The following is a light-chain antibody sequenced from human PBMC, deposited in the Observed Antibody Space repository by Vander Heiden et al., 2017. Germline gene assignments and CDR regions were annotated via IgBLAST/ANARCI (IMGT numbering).Light chain of an antibody. V-gene: IGKV1-39*01. Sequence: DIQMTQSPSSLSASVGDRVTITCRASQNISSYLNWYQQQPGKAPKLLIYAAARLQSGVPSRISGNGSGTDFTLTISRLQPEDFATYFCLQSDSTPFTFGHGTKVDIK. J-gene: IGKJ3*01. CDR2: AAA. CDR3: LQSDSTPFT. CDR1: QNISSY.